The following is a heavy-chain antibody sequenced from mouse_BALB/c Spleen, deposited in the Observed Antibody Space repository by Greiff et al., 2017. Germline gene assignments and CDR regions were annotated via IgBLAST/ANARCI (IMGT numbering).Heavy chain of an antibody. V-gene: IGHV5-6-5*01. CDR1: GFTFSSYA. J-gene: IGHJ3*01. CDR3: ASYYRYDAFAY. Sequence: EVQVVESGGGLVKPGGSLKLSCAASGFTFSSYAMSWVRQTPEKRLEWVASISSGGSTYYPDSVKGRFTISRDNARNILYLQMSSLRSEDTAMYYCASYYRYDAFAYWGQGTLVTVSA. CDR2: ISSGGST. D-gene: IGHD2-14*01.